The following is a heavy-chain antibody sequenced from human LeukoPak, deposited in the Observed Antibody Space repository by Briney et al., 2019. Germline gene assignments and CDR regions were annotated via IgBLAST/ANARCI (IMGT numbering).Heavy chain of an antibody. D-gene: IGHD2-2*01. Sequence: SETLSLTCTVSGGSISSGDYYWSWIRQPPGRGLEWIGYIYYSGSTYYNPSLKSPVTISVDTSKNQFSLKLSSVTAADTAVYYCARTPLGSDIVVVPAADYWGQGTLVTVSS. J-gene: IGHJ4*02. CDR3: ARTPLGSDIVVVPAADY. CDR2: IYYSGST. V-gene: IGHV4-30-4*08. CDR1: GGSISSGDYY.